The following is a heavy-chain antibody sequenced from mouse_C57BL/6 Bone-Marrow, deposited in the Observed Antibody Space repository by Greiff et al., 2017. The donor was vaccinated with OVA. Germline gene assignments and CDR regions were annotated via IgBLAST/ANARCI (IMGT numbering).Heavy chain of an antibody. D-gene: IGHD1-1*01. V-gene: IGHV1-64*01. CDR1: GYTFTSYW. J-gene: IGHJ3*01. Sequence: QVQLQQPGAELVKPGASVKLSCKASGYTFTSYWMHWVKQRPGQGLEWIEMIHPNSGSTNYNEKFKSKATLTVDKSSSTAYMQLSSLTSEDSAVYYCAREGSHYGSSPWFAYWGQGTLVTVSA. CDR2: IHPNSGST. CDR3: AREGSHYGSSPWFAY.